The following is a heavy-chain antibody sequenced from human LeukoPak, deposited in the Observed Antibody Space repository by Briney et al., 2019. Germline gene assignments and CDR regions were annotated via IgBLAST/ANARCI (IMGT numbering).Heavy chain of an antibody. CDR1: GGSISTSSYY. J-gene: IGHJ3*02. CDR3: AGRYSYGYFAFDI. V-gene: IGHV4-39*07. CDR2: IYSGST. Sequence: PSETLSLTCTVSGGSISTSSYYWGWIRQPPGKGLEWIGSIYSGSTYYNPSLKSRVTISVDTSKNQFSLKLSSVTAADTAVYFCAGRYSYGYFAFDIWGQGTMVTVSS. D-gene: IGHD5-18*01.